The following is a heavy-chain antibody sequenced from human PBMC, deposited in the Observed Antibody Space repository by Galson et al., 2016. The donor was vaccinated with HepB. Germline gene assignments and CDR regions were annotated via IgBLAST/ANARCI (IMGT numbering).Heavy chain of an antibody. CDR2: INAGNGNT. V-gene: IGHV1-3*01. D-gene: IGHD3-9*01. CDR3: ARAREYYDILTDYYTAYFDY. J-gene: IGHJ4*02. CDR1: GYTFTSHA. Sequence: SVKVSCKASGYTFTSHAMRWVRQAPGQRPEWMGWINAGNGNTKYSQKFQGRVTIIRDTSASTAYMELSSLRSEDTAVYYCARAREYYDILTDYYTAYFDYWGQGTLVTVSS.